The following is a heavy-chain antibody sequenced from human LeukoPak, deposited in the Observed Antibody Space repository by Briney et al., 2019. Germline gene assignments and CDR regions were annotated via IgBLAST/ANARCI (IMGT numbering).Heavy chain of an antibody. CDR2: ISNGGST. D-gene: IGHD3-22*01. CDR3: ARSPSGYRFDS. Sequence: PSGTLSLTCAVSGGYVNRGTFFWTWIRKPPGKGLEWIGYISNGGSTNYHPSLKSRVTISSDTSKTQFTLKLTSVTAADTAVYYCARSPSGYRFDSWGQGTLVTVSS. J-gene: IGHJ4*02. CDR1: GGYVNRGTFF. V-gene: IGHV4-61*01.